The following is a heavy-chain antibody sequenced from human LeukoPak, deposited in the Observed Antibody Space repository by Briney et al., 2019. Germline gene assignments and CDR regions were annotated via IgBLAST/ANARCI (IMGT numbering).Heavy chain of an antibody. V-gene: IGHV3-23*01. CDR3: AKLDGGFYQPCDF. Sequence: PGGSLRLSCAASGFSLSNYAMSWVRQAPGKGLEWVSGISDSGGTTYYADSVKGRFTISRDNSKNTLYLQMNSLRVEDTAVYYCAKLDGGFYQPCDFWGQGTLVTVSS. CDR1: GFSLSNYA. CDR2: ISDSGGTT. D-gene: IGHD3-3*01. J-gene: IGHJ4*02.